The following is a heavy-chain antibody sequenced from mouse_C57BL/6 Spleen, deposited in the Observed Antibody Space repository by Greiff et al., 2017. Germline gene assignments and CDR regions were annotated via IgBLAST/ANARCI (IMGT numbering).Heavy chain of an antibody. V-gene: IGHV1-82*01. CDR2: IYPGDGDT. CDR1: GYAFSSSW. D-gene: IGHD1-1*01. CDR3: ASPITTVVGLDY. J-gene: IGHJ2*01. Sequence: VQLQQSGPELVKPGASVKISCKASGYAFSSSWMNWVKQRPGKGLEWIGRIYPGDGDTNYNGKFKGKATLTADKSSSTAYMQLSSLTSEDSAVYFCASPITTVVGLDYWGQGTTLTVSS.